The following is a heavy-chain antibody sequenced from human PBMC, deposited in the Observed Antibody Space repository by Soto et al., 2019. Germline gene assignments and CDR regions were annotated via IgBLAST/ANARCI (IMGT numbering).Heavy chain of an antibody. V-gene: IGHV4-34*01. J-gene: IGHJ5*02. CDR2: INHSGST. D-gene: IGHD6-19*01. CDR3: ARARKQWRVTNWFDP. CDR1: GGSFSGYY. Sequence: SETLSLTCAVYGGSFSGYYWSWIRQPPGKGLEWIGEINHSGSTNYNPSLKSRVTISVDTSKNQFSLKLSSVTAADTAVYYCARARKQWRVTNWFDPWGQGTLGTVSS.